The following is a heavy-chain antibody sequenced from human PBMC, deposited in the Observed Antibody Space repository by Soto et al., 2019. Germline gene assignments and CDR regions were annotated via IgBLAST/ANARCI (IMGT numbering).Heavy chain of an antibody. CDR3: AKDMSAARERVFDY. V-gene: IGHV3-9*01. Sequence: EVQLVESGGGLVQPGRSLRLSFAASGFTFDDYAMHWVRQAPGKGLEWVSGISWNSGSIGYADSVKGRFTISRDNAKNSLYLQMNSLRAEDTALYYCAKDMSAARERVFDYWGQGTLVTVSS. CDR2: ISWNSGSI. D-gene: IGHD2-2*01. J-gene: IGHJ4*02. CDR1: GFTFDDYA.